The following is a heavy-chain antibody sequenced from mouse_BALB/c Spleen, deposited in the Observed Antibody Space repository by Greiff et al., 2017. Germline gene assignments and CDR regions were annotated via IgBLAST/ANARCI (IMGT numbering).Heavy chain of an antibody. CDR2: ISSGGST. D-gene: IGHD4-1*01. Sequence: EVQLQESGGGLVQPGGSRKLSCAASGFTFSSYAMSWVRQTPEKRLEWVASISSGGSTYYPDSVMGRFTISRDNARNILYLQMSSLRSEDTAMYYCARDWDDYAMDYWGQGTSVTVSS. CDR1: GFTFSSYA. CDR3: ARDWDDYAMDY. V-gene: IGHV5-6-5*01. J-gene: IGHJ4*01.